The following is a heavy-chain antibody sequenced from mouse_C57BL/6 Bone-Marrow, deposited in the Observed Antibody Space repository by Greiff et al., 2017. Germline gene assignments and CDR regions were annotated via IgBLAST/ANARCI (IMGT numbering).Heavy chain of an antibody. CDR3: ARDGYYVDD. CDR2: IDPSDSYY. CDR1: GYTFTSYW. J-gene: IGHJ2*01. V-gene: IGHV1-69*01. Sequence: QVQLQQPGAELVMPGASVKLSCKASGYTFTSYWMHWVKQRPGQGLEWIGEIDPSDSYYNYNQKFKGKFTLTVAKSSSTAYMQLSSLPSEDSAVYYCARDGYYVDDWGQGTTLTVSS.